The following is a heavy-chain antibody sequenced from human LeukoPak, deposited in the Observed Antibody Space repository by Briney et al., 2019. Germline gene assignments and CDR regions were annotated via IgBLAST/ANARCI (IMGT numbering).Heavy chain of an antibody. Sequence: ASVKVSCKASGGTFSSYTISWVRQAPGQGFEWMGRIIPILGIANYAQKFQGRVTITADKSTSTAYMELSSLRSEDTAVYYCAREGPDCSSTSCVDYWGQGTLVTVSS. V-gene: IGHV1-69*04. CDR1: GGTFSSYT. D-gene: IGHD2-2*01. J-gene: IGHJ4*02. CDR3: AREGPDCSSTSCVDY. CDR2: IIPILGIA.